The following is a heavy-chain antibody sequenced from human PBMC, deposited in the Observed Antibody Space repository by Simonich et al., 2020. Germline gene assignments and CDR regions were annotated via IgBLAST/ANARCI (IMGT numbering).Heavy chain of an antibody. CDR2: IKQDGSEK. V-gene: IGHV3-7*01. D-gene: IGHD2-21*01. J-gene: IGHJ6*03. CDR3: ARDGLWTAYYYYMDV. CDR1: GFTFSSYW. Sequence: EVQLVESGGGLVQPGGSLRLSCAASGFTFSSYWMSWVRQAPGKGLEWVANIKQDGSEKYYEDSVKGRFTISRDNAKNSLYLQMNSLRAEDTAVYYCARDGLWTAYYYYMDVWGKGTTVTVSS.